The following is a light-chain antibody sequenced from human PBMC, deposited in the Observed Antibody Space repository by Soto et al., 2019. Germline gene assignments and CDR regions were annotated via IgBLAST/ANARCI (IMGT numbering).Light chain of an antibody. V-gene: IGLV1-47*01. CDR2: RSD. Sequence: QSVLTQPPSASGNPGQRVTISCSGSSSNIGSNHVYWYQQFPGMAPKLLMYRSDQRPTGVSDRFSGSKSGTSASLAISGLRSDDEADYYCSARDDILSGVVFGGGTKVTVL. CDR3: SARDDILSGVV. J-gene: IGLJ2*01. CDR1: SSNIGSNH.